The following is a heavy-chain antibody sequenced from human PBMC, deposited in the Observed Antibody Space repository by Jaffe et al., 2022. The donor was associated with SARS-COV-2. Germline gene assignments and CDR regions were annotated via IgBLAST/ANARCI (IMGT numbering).Heavy chain of an antibody. CDR2: IIPIFGTA. D-gene: IGHD5-18*01. CDR1: GGTFSSYA. J-gene: IGHJ4*02. CDR3: ASELRDTAMVLYYFDY. Sequence: QVQLVQSGAEVKKPGSSVKVSCKASGGTFSSYAISWVRQAPGQGLEWMGGIIPIFGTANYAQKFQGRVTITADESTSTAYMELSSLRSEDTAVYYCASELRDTAMVLYYFDYWGQGTLVTVSS. V-gene: IGHV1-69*01.